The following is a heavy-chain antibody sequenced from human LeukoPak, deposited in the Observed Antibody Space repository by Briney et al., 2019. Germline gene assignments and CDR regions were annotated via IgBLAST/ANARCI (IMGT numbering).Heavy chain of an antibody. CDR1: GYTCTGYY. Sequence: ASVKVSCKASGYTCTGYYMHWVRQAPGQGLEWMGWINPNSGGTNYAQKFQGWVTMTRDTSISTAYMELSRLRSDDTAVYYCARGGSARDSSGYYYGELYYFDYWGQGTLVTVSS. CDR3: ARGGSARDSSGYYYGELYYFDY. D-gene: IGHD3-22*01. CDR2: INPNSGGT. J-gene: IGHJ4*02. V-gene: IGHV1-2*04.